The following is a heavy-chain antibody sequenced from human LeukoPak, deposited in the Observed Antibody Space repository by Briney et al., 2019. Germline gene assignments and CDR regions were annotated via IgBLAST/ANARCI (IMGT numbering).Heavy chain of an antibody. CDR1: GGSISSYY. CDR2: ISYSGST. V-gene: IGHV4-59*01. J-gene: IGHJ4*02. CDR3: ARALTGTTGYFDC. Sequence: SETLSLTCTVSGGSISSYYWSWIRLPPGKGLEWIGYISYSGSTNYNPSLKSRVSISVDTSKNQLSLKLSSVTAADTAVYFCARALTGTTGYFDCWGQGTLVTVSS. D-gene: IGHD1-20*01.